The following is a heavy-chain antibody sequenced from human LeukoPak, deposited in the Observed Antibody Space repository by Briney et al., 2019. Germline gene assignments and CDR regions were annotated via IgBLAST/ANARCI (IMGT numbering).Heavy chain of an antibody. CDR3: ARAYCGGDCLEYFQH. J-gene: IGHJ1*01. CDR2: IIPIFGTA. D-gene: IGHD2-21*01. CDR1: GGTFSSYA. V-gene: IGHV1-69*05. Sequence: ASVKVSCKASGGTFSSYAISWVRQAPGQGLEWMGGIIPIFGTAIYAQKFQGRVTITTDESTSTAYMELSSLRSEDTAVYYCARAYCGGDCLEYFQHWGQGALVTVSS.